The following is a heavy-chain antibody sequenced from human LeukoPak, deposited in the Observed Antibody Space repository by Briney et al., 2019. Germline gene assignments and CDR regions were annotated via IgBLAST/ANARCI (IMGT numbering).Heavy chain of an antibody. Sequence: ASVKVSCRASGYTFTNYGITWVRQAPGQGLEWMGWISADNGNTDYAQSLQGRVTMTTDTSTSTAYMELRSLRSDDTALYYCARVVIVVVGAAGTYYFESWGQGTLVTVSS. J-gene: IGHJ4*02. V-gene: IGHV1-18*01. CDR1: GYTFTNYG. CDR2: ISADNGNT. CDR3: ARVVIVVVGAAGTYYFES. D-gene: IGHD2-2*01.